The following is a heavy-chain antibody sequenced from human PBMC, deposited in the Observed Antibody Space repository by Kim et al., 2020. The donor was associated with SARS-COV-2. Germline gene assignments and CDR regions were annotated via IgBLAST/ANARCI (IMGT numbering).Heavy chain of an antibody. J-gene: IGHJ4*01. Sequence: SETLSLPCTVSGDSIHTRGYSWAWIRQPPGKALEWIGSIYYGGSTYYNPSIKSRVTISVETPKEQFSLRLTSVTAADTATYYCASGRMLTGASVTYWDY. CDR2: IYYGGST. V-gene: IGHV4-39*07. CDR1: GDSIHTRGYS. D-gene: IGHD3-10*01. CDR3: ASGRMLTGASVTYWDY.